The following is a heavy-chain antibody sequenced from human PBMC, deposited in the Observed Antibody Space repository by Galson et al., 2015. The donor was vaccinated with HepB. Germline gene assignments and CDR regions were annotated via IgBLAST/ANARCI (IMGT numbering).Heavy chain of an antibody. CDR1: GGSISSGGYY. CDR2: IYYSGST. J-gene: IGHJ5*02. D-gene: IGHD3-3*01. V-gene: IGHV4-31*03. CDR3: AREIRFLEWPQRVDP. Sequence: LSLTCTVSGGSISSGGYYWSWIRQHPGKGLEWIGYIYYSGSTYYNPSLKSRVTISVDTSKNQFSLKLSSVTAADTAVYYCAREIRFLEWPQRVDPWGQGTLVTVSS.